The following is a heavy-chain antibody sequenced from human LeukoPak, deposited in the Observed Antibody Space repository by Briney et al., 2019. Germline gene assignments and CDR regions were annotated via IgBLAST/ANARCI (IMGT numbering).Heavy chain of an antibody. CDR1: GGSFSGYY. CDR3: ARARWWLRYFDY. CDR2: INHSGRT. Sequence: PSETLSLTCAVYGGSFSGYYWSWIRQPPGKGLEWIGEINHSGRTNYNPSLKSRVTISVDTSKNQFSLKLSSVTAADTAVYYCARARWWLRYFDYWGQGTLVTVSS. V-gene: IGHV4-34*01. D-gene: IGHD5-12*01. J-gene: IGHJ4*02.